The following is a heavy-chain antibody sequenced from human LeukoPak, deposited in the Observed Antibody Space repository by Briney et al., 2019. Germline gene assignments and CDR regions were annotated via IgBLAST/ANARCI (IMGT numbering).Heavy chain of an antibody. J-gene: IGHJ4*02. CDR2: IHSSGTVK. CDR1: GFTFSIYE. D-gene: IGHD5-12*01. V-gene: IGHV3-48*03. CDR3: ALLTVASDFDY. Sequence: PGGSLRLSCAASGFTFSIYEMNWVRQAPGKGLEWVSNIHSSGTVKYYSDSVKGRFSISRDNAKSSLYLQMNSLRVEDTAVYYCALLTVASDFDYWGQGALVTVSS.